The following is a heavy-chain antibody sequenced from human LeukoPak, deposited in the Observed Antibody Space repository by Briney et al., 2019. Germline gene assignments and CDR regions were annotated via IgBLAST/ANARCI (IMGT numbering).Heavy chain of an antibody. D-gene: IGHD5-24*01. Sequence: ASVKVSCKASGGTFSNSSISWVRQAPGQGLEWMGIINPSGGSTSYAQKFQGRVTMTRDTSTSTVYMELSSLRSEDTAVYYCARGDGYNPFDYWGQGTLVTVSS. CDR1: GGTFSNSS. J-gene: IGHJ4*02. CDR3: ARGDGYNPFDY. V-gene: IGHV1-46*01. CDR2: INPSGGST.